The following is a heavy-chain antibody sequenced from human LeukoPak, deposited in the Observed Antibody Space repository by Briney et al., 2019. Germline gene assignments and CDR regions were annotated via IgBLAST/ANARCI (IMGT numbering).Heavy chain of an antibody. CDR2: IYTTGTA. D-gene: IGHD7-27*01. CDR1: GDFISGSY. Sequence: SETLSLTCTVSGDFISGSYWSWIRQPAGKGLEWIGRIYTTGTANYNPSLTSRVTMSVDTSKKQLSLKLNSVTAADTAVCYCATIGGEGGFLHYWGQGILVAVSS. J-gene: IGHJ4*02. CDR3: ATIGGEGGFLHY. V-gene: IGHV4-4*07.